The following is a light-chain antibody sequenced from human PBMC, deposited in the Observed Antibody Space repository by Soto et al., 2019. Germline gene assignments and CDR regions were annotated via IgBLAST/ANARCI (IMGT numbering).Light chain of an antibody. CDR1: QSVDSK. CDR2: GAS. V-gene: IGKV3-15*01. J-gene: IGKJ1*01. CDR3: QHYSTWLWT. Sequence: EIVMTHSPATLSVSPGERATLSCRARQSVDSKLAWYQQKPGQGPRLLIYGASSRATGIPARFSGSGSGTDFTLTISSLQAEDFAVYYCQHYSTWLWTFGQGTKVEIK.